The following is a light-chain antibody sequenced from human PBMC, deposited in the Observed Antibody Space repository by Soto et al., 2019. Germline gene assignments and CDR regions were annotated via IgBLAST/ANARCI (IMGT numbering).Light chain of an antibody. J-gene: IGLJ7*01. CDR1: SSDVGGYNY. V-gene: IGLV2-14*01. CDR2: EVS. CDR3: CSYTSSSTRV. Sequence: QSALTQPASVSGSPGQSITISCTGTSSDVGGYNYVSWYQQHPGKAPKLMIYEVSNRPSGVSNRFSGSKSGNTASLTISGPQAEDEDDYYCCSYTSSSTRVFGGGTQLTVL.